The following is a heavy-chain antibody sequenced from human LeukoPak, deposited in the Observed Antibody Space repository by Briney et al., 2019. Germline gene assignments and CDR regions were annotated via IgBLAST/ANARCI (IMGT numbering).Heavy chain of an antibody. Sequence: GGSLRLSCAASGFTFSNAWMSWVRQAPGKGLEWVGLIKIQTDGGTSDYAAPVKGRFSFSRDDSQNTLYLQMNSLKTEDTAVYYCTTCSGASCYSNYWGQGTLVTVSS. D-gene: IGHD2-15*01. J-gene: IGHJ4*02. CDR3: TTCSGASCYSNY. CDR2: IKIQTDGGTS. CDR1: GFTFSNAW. V-gene: IGHV3-15*01.